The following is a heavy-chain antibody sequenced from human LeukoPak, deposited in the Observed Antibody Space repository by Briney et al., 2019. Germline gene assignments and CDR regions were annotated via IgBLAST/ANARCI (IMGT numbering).Heavy chain of an antibody. CDR1: GGSISSGGYY. Sequence: SETLSLTCTVSGGSISSGGYYWSWIRQHPGKGLEWIVYIYYSGSTYYNPSLKSRVTISVDTSKNQFSLKLSSVTAADTAVYYCARDMVRDVVTAIRRPGWYAFDIWGQGTMVTVSS. J-gene: IGHJ3*02. CDR2: IYYSGST. V-gene: IGHV4-31*03. CDR3: ARDMVRDVVTAIRRPGWYAFDI. D-gene: IGHD2-21*02.